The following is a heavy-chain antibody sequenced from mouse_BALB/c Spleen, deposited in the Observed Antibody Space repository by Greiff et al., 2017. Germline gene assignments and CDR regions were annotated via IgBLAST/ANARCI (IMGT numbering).Heavy chain of an antibody. D-gene: IGHD2-2*01. V-gene: IGHV5-17*02. CDR3: ARYGYDGRYAMDY. CDR2: ISSGSSTI. CDR1: GFTFSSFG. J-gene: IGHJ4*01. Sequence: EVMLVESGGGLVKPGGSLKLSCAASGFTFSSFGMHWVRQAPEKGLEWVAYISSGSSTIYYADTVKGRFTISRDNPKNTLFLQMTSLRSEDTAMYYCARYGYDGRYAMDYWGQGTSVTVSS.